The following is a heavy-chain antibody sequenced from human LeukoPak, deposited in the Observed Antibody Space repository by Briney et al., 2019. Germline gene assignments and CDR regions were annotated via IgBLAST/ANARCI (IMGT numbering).Heavy chain of an antibody. J-gene: IGHJ5*02. V-gene: IGHV4-38-2*02. CDR3: ARDGGRIAAAGTNWFDP. D-gene: IGHD6-13*01. CDR1: GYSISSGYY. CDR2: IYHSGST. Sequence: PSETLSLTCTVSGYSISSGYYWGWIRQPPGKGLEWFGSIYHSGSTYYNPSLKSRVTISVDTSKNQFSLKLSSVTAADTAVYYCARDGGRIAAAGTNWFDPWGQGTLVTVSS.